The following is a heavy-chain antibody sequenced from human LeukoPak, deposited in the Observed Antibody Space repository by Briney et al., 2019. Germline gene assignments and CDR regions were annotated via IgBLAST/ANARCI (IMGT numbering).Heavy chain of an antibody. V-gene: IGHV3-21*01. Sequence: GSLRLSCAASGFTFSSYSMNWVRQAPGKGLEWVSSISSSSSYIYYADSVKGRFTISRDNAKNSLYLQMNSLRAEDTAVYYCARASYGSGSSPFWGQGTLVTVSS. D-gene: IGHD3-10*01. CDR2: ISSSSSYI. J-gene: IGHJ4*02. CDR3: ARASYGSGSSPF. CDR1: GFTFSSYS.